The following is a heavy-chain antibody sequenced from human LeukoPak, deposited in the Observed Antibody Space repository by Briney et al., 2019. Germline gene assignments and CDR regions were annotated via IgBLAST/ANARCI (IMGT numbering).Heavy chain of an antibody. CDR3: ARESPGSGSYVPAGLDY. CDR1: GVSVSSGSYY. Sequence: PSETLSLTCTVSGVSVSSGSYYWSWIRQPPGKGLEWIGYIYYSGSTNYNPSLKSRVTISVDTSKNQFSLKLSSVTAADTAVYYCARESPGSGSYVPAGLDYWGQGTLVTVSS. V-gene: IGHV4-61*01. J-gene: IGHJ4*02. D-gene: IGHD1-26*01. CDR2: IYYSGST.